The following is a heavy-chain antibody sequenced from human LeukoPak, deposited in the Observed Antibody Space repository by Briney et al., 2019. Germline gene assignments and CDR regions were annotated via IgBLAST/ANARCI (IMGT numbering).Heavy chain of an antibody. D-gene: IGHD1-26*01. CDR3: ARAEATAGFDP. CDR2: INPNSGGT. V-gene: IGHV1-2*02. Sequence: ASVKVSCXASGYTFTGYYMHWVRQAHGQGLEWMGWINPNSGGTNYAQKFQGRVTMTRDTSISTAYMELSRLRSDDTAVYYCARAEATAGFDPWGQGTLVTVSS. J-gene: IGHJ5*02. CDR1: GYTFTGYY.